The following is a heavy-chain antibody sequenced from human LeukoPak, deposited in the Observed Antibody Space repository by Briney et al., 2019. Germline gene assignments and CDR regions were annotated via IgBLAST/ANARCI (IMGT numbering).Heavy chain of an antibody. CDR1: GFTFSSYS. Sequence: PGGSLRLSCAASGFTFSSYSMNWVRQAPGKGLEWVSSISSSSSYIYYADSVKGRFTISRDNAKNSLYPQMNSLRAEDTAVYYCASFVGATVWAFDIWGQGTMVTVSS. D-gene: IGHD1-26*01. J-gene: IGHJ3*02. CDR3: ASFVGATVWAFDI. V-gene: IGHV3-21*01. CDR2: ISSSSSYI.